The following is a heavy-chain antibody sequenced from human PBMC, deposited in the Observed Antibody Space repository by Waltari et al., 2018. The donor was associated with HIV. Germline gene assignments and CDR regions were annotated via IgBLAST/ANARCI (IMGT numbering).Heavy chain of an antibody. CDR3: ARRGWDIAAAGDY. J-gene: IGHJ4*02. V-gene: IGHV4-39*01. D-gene: IGHD6-13*01. CDR2: IYYSGST. CDR1: GGSISSSSYY. Sequence: QLQLQESGPGLVKPSETLSLTCTVSGGSISSSSYYWGWIRQPPGKGLEWIGSIYYSGSTYYNPSLKSRVTISVDTSKNQFSLKLSSVTAADTAVYYCARRGWDIAAAGDYWGQGTLVTVSS.